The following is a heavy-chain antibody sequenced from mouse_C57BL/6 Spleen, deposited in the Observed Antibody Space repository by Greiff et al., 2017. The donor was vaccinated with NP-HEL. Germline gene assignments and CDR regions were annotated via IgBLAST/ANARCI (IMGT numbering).Heavy chain of an antibody. CDR2: IDPETGGT. CDR3: TSRDSSGYVYFDY. CDR1: GYTFTDYE. Sequence: VKLQESGAELVRPGASVTLSCKASGYTFTDYEMHWVKQTPVHGLEWIGAIDPETGGTAYNQKFKGKAILTADKSSSTAYMELRSLTSEDSAVYYCTSRDSSGYVYFDYWGQGTTLTVSS. V-gene: IGHV1-15*01. D-gene: IGHD3-2*02. J-gene: IGHJ2*01.